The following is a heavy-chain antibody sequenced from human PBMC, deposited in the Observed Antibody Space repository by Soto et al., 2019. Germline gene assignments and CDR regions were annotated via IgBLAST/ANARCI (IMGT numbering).Heavy chain of an antibody. V-gene: IGHV1-3*01. CDR1: GYTFTSYA. CDR2: INAGNFNT. J-gene: IGHJ4*02. Sequence: ASVKVSCKASGYTFTSYAMHLVRQAPVQILELIVWINAGNFNTKYSQKFQGRFTITMYTSAITAYMELISLRSEDTAVYYCAREYGDYWGQGTLVTVSS. D-gene: IGHD4-17*01. CDR3: AREYGDY.